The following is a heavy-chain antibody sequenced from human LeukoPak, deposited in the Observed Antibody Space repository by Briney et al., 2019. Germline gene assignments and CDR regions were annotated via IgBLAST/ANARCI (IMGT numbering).Heavy chain of an antibody. V-gene: IGHV3-30*02. CDR2: IRYDASDK. J-gene: IGHJ3*02. D-gene: IGHD6-19*01. CDR3: VKDRSPEQWLVVNAFDN. CDR1: GFTFSSYS. Sequence: GGSLRLSCAASGFTFSSYSMNWVRQAPGKGLEWVTSIRYDASDKYYAESVKGRFTISRDNSKSTLYLQMNSLRSDDKAVYYCVKDRSPEQWLVVNAFDNWGQGTMVTVSS.